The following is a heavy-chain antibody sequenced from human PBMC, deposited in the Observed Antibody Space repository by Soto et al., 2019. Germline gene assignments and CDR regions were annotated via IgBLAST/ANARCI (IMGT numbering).Heavy chain of an antibody. D-gene: IGHD6-6*01. Sequence: SETLSLTCAVYVGSFSGYYWSWIRQPPGKGLEWIGEINHSGSTNYNPSLKSRVTISVDTSKNQFSLKLSSVTAADTAVYYCASLSSSSPYYFDYWGQGTLVTVSS. V-gene: IGHV4-34*01. CDR2: INHSGST. J-gene: IGHJ4*02. CDR1: VGSFSGYY. CDR3: ASLSSSSPYYFDY.